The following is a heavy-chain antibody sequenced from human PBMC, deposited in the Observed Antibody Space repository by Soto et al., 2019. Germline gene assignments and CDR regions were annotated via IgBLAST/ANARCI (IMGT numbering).Heavy chain of an antibody. V-gene: IGHV3-23*01. CDR2: ISGSDGST. CDR1: GFTFISYA. J-gene: IGHJ4*02. CDR3: AKDQSIGGAYYFDY. Sequence: EVQLLESGGGLVQPGGSLRLSCAASGFTFISYAMSWVRQAPGKGREWVSGISGSDGSTYYADSVKGRFTISRDNSNDTLYLQMNSLRAEDTAVYYCAKDQSIGGAYYFDYWGQGTLVTVSS. D-gene: IGHD3-3*02.